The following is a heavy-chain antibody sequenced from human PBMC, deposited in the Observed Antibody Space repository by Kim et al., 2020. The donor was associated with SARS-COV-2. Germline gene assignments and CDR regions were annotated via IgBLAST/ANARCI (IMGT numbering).Heavy chain of an antibody. J-gene: IGHJ4*02. CDR3: AHRRVVPAAMFDY. Sequence: RTSPSLRSRLTIPKDTSKNQVVLTMTNMDPVDTATYYCAHRRVVPAAMFDYWGQGTLVTVSS. V-gene: IGHV2-5*01. D-gene: IGHD2-2*01.